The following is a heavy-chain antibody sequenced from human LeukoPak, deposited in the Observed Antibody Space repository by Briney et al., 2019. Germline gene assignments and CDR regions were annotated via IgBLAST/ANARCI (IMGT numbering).Heavy chain of an antibody. CDR2: ISYDGSNK. J-gene: IGHJ4*02. V-gene: IGHV3-30*18. CDR1: GFTFSSYG. Sequence: GGSLRLSCAASGFTFSSYGMHWVRQAPGKGLEWVAVISYDGSNKYYADSVKGRFTISRDNSKNTLYLQMNSLRAEDTAVYYCAKGEFGVETANFDYWGQGTLVTVSS. CDR3: AKGEFGVETANFDY. D-gene: IGHD2-21*02.